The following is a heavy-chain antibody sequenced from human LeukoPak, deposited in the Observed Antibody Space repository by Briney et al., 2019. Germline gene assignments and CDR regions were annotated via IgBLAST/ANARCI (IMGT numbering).Heavy chain of an antibody. CDR1: GTTFSSYA. D-gene: IGHD2-2*02. CDR3: AREPRYCSGTSCYTDY. J-gene: IGHJ4*02. Sequence: SVKVSCKASGTTFSSYAISWVRQAPGQGLGWMGRIIPILGIANYAQKFQGRVTITADKSTSTAYMELRSLRSEDTAVYYCAREPRYCSGTSCYTDYWGQGTLVTVSS. CDR2: IIPILGIA. V-gene: IGHV1-69*04.